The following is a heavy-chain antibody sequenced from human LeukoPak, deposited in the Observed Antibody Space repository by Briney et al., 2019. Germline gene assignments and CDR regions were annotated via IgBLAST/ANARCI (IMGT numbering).Heavy chain of an antibody. V-gene: IGHV1-2*02. Sequence: ASVKVSCKVSGYTFTGYYMHWVRQAPGQGLEWMGWINPNSGGTNYAQKFQGRVTMTRDTSISTAYMELSRLRSDDTAVYYCARAVFRPAAVDHWGQGTLVTVSS. J-gene: IGHJ4*02. CDR3: ARAVFRPAAVDH. CDR1: GYTFTGYY. CDR2: INPNSGGT. D-gene: IGHD2-2*01.